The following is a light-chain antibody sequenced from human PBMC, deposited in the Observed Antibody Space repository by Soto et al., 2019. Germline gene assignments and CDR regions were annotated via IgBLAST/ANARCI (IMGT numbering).Light chain of an antibody. Sequence: QSALTQPPSASGSPGQSVTISCTGTSSDVGGYNYVSWYQQHPGKAPKLMIYEVSKRPSGVPDRFSGSKSGNTASLTVSGLQAEDEADYYCSSYAGSNNFDVVFGGGTKLIVL. CDR2: EVS. CDR1: SSDVGGYNY. V-gene: IGLV2-8*01. CDR3: SSYAGSNNFDVV. J-gene: IGLJ2*01.